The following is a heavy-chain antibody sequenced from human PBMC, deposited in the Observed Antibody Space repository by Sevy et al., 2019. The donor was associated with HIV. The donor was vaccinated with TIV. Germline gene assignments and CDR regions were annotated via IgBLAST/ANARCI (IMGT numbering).Heavy chain of an antibody. CDR1: GFTFSSSS. J-gene: IGHJ4*02. D-gene: IGHD3-22*01. Sequence: GGSLRLSCAASGFTFSSSSMNWVRLAPGKGLEWVSSISATSSYIYYADSLKGRFTISRDNAKNSLYLQMNSLRADDTYGYYGARVDYYYNSGYLYWGQGTLVTVSS. CDR2: ISATSSYI. CDR3: ARVDYYYNSGYLY. V-gene: IGHV3-21*01.